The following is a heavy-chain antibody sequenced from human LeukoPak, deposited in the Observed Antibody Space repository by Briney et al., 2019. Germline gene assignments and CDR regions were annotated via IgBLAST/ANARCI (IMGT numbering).Heavy chain of an antibody. V-gene: IGHV3-66*01. J-gene: IGHJ4*02. CDR3: AREKYGSGPQPFDY. Sequence: GGSLRLSCAASGFTVSASYMNWVRQAPGKGLEWVSSIYSAGNIYYADSAKGRFTISRDSSKNTVYLQMNSLRVDDTAVYYCAREKYGSGPQPFDYWGQGAQVTVSS. CDR2: IYSAGNI. CDR1: GFTVSASY. D-gene: IGHD3-10*01.